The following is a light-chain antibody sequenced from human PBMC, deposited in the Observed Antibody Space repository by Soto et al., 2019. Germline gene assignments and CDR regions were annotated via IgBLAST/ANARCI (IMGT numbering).Light chain of an antibody. CDR1: SSDVGGYNY. CDR3: CSYAGSYTYV. V-gene: IGLV2-11*01. J-gene: IGLJ1*01. CDR2: DVS. Sequence: QSVLTQPRSVSGSPGQSVTISCTGTSSDVGGYNYVSWYQQYPDRAPKVIIYDVSERPSGVPDRFSGSKSGNTASLTISGLQAEDEDDYYCCSYAGSYTYVFGSGTKLTVL.